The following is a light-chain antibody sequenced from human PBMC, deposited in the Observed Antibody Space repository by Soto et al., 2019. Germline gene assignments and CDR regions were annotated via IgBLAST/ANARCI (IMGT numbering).Light chain of an antibody. CDR1: HSISSS. CDR3: QQYHNWPQT. CDR2: GAS. J-gene: IGKJ1*01. V-gene: IGKV3D-15*01. Sequence: EIVMTQSPATLSVFPGERATLSCRASHSISSSLAWYQQKPGQAPRLLIDGASSRATGIPARFSGSGSGTEFTLTISSLQSEDLAVYYCQQYHNWPQTFGQGTRWIS.